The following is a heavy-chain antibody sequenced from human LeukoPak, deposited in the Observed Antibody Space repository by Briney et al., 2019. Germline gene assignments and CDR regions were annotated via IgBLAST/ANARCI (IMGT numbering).Heavy chain of an antibody. V-gene: IGHV3-7*03. CDR3: ARVGWELLNLHFDP. CDR2: IKKDGSQK. D-gene: IGHD1-26*01. J-gene: IGHJ5*02. Sequence: GGSLRLSCVASGFTFSDKWMSWVRQAPGKGPEWVASIKKDGSQKYYVDSVKGRFTISRDNAQNSLYLEMSSLSVEDTAIYSCARVGWELLNLHFDPWGQGTLVTVSS. CDR1: GFTFSDKW.